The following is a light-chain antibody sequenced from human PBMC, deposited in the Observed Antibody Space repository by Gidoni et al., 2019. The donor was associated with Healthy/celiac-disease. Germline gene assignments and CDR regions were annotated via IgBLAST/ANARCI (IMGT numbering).Light chain of an antibody. CDR3: QQYNSYSPT. CDR2: DDS. Sequence: DIQMTQSPSTLSASVGDRVTITCRASQSISSWLAWYQQKPGKAPKLLIYDDSSLESGVPSRFSGSGSGTEFTLTISSLQPDDFATYYCQQYNSYSPTFXXXTKVEIK. J-gene: IGKJ1*01. CDR1: QSISSW. V-gene: IGKV1-5*01.